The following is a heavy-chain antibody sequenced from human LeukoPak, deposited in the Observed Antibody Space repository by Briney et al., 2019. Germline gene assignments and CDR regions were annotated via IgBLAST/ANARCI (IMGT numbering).Heavy chain of an antibody. Sequence: GGSQRLSCAASGFTFSSYAMSWVRQAPGKGLEWVSSISGSDGTTYYADSVKGRFTISRDNSKYTLSLQMNSLRDDDTAVYYCAKLLYYYDSSQPYWGQGTLVTVSS. CDR1: GFTFSSYA. J-gene: IGHJ4*02. CDR3: AKLLYYYDSSQPY. CDR2: ISGSDGTT. D-gene: IGHD3-22*01. V-gene: IGHV3-23*01.